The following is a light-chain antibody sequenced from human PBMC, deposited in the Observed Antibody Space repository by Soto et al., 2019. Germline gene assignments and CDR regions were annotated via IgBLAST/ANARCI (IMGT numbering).Light chain of an antibody. Sequence: DIRMTQSPSTPSASVGDRVTITCGASQSISSWLAWYQKKPGKAPKLLIYDASSLESGVPSRLSGSGYGTELTLTISSMKNDDFETYYCQQYNSYTWTFGQGTKVDIK. V-gene: IGKV1-5*01. CDR2: DAS. J-gene: IGKJ1*01. CDR3: QQYNSYTWT. CDR1: QSISSW.